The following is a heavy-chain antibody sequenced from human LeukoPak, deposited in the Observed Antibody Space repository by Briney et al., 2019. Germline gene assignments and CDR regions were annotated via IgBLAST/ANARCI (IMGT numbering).Heavy chain of an antibody. Sequence: GGSLRLSCAASGFTFSSHAMNWVRQAQGKGLEWVSSIGGIGASTYYADSVKGRFTISRDNSKNTLYLQMNSLRAEDTALYYCAKAAYGDYVNWFDPWGQGILVIVSS. CDR2: IGGIGAST. D-gene: IGHD4-17*01. J-gene: IGHJ5*02. CDR3: AKAAYGDYVNWFDP. V-gene: IGHV3-23*01. CDR1: GFTFSSHA.